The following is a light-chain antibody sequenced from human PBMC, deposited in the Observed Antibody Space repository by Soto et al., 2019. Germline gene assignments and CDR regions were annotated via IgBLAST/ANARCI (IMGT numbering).Light chain of an antibody. CDR2: DAS. CDR1: QSVSTY. Sequence: EVVLTQSPATLSLSPGERATLSCRASQSVSTYLAWYQQRPGQAPRLLIYDASNRATGVPARFSGSGSGTDFTLTISSLEPEDLAVYYCHQRSSWWSFGQGTKVDI. J-gene: IGKJ1*01. V-gene: IGKV3-11*01. CDR3: HQRSSWWS.